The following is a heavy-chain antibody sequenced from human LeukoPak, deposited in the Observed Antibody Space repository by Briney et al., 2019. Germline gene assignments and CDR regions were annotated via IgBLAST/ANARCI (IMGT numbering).Heavy chain of an antibody. CDR2: IKQDGSEK. CDR1: GFTFSSYW. J-gene: IGHJ4*02. Sequence: GGSLRLSCAASGFTFSSYWMSWVRQAPGKGLEWVANIKQDGSEKYYVDSVKGRFTISRDNAKNSLYLQMNSLRAEDTAVYYCARHLSEVTGCTYGRGIDYWGQGTLVTVSS. CDR3: ARHLSEVTGCTYGRGIDY. D-gene: IGHD5-18*01. V-gene: IGHV3-7*01.